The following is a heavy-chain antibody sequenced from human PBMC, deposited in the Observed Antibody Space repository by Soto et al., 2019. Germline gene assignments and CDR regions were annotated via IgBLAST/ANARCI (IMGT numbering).Heavy chain of an antibody. CDR1: GYTFTAYH. CDR2: INPKFGDT. V-gene: IGHV1-2*02. D-gene: IGHD3-10*02. J-gene: IGHJ6*02. CDR3: ARNMDYYGRGSGNGHGV. Sequence: QVRLVQSGAEVKEPGDSVRVSCEASGYTFTAYHIHWVRQAPGQGLEWMGWINPKFGDTGYAQDFQGRVSMTSDMSISTVYMELSRLTSDDTAIYYCARNMDYYGRGSGNGHGVWGQGTTVTVFS.